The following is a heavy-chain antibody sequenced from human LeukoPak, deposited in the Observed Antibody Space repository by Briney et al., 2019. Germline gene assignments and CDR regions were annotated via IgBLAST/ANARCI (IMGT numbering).Heavy chain of an antibody. V-gene: IGHV4-39*01. CDR3: ARQPGIRRWSMNDIVVVPAAMALDI. CDR1: GGSISSTTDY. CDR2: IFYSGTT. Sequence: SETLSLTCTVFGGSISSTTDYWGWIRQPPGKGLEWIGSIFYSGTTYYNPSLKSRVTISVDTSKNQFSLKLSSVTAADTAVYYCARQPGIRRWSMNDIVVVPAAMALDIWGQGTMVTVSS. J-gene: IGHJ3*02. D-gene: IGHD2-2*01.